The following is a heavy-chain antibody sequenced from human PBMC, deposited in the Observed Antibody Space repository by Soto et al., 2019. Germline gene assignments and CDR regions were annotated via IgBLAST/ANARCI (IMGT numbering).Heavy chain of an antibody. Sequence: ASVKVSCKTSGYTFTAYYLHWVRQAPGQGLEWMGWINPNSGGTTYAQKFQGWVTMTRDRCISTAFMELSRLASHDTAVYYCARGVDLWSGYYGYWGQGTLVTVSS. CDR1: GYTFTAYY. V-gene: IGHV1-2*04. CDR3: ARGVDLWSGYYGY. J-gene: IGHJ4*02. D-gene: IGHD3-3*01. CDR2: INPNSGGT.